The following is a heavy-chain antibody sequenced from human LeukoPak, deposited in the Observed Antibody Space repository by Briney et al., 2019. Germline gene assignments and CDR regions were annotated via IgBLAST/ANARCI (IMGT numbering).Heavy chain of an antibody. Sequence: SQTLSLTCAVSGGSISSGGYSGSWSRKPPGKGLERIGYIYPSGSTYYNPSLKSRVTISVDRSKNQFSLKLSSVTAADTAVYYCARGAIYYYYGMDVWGQGTTVTVSS. CDR3: ARGAIYYYYGMDV. CDR2: IYPSGST. CDR1: GGSISSGGYS. V-gene: IGHV4-30-2*01. J-gene: IGHJ6*02.